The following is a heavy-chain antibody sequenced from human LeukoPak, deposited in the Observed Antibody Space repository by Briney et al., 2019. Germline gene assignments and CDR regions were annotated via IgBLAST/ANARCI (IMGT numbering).Heavy chain of an antibody. CDR1: GYSFTTYW. CDR2: ISPDDSEI. J-gene: IGHJ4*02. D-gene: IGHD1-26*01. CDR3: ARHQGSGSYYSY. Sequence: GESLKISCKGSGYSFTTYWIAWVRQMPGRGLEWMGIISPDDSEIRYSPSFRGQVTISADKSISTAYLQWSRLKASDTAIYYCARHQGSGSYYSYWGQGTLVTVSS. V-gene: IGHV5-51*01.